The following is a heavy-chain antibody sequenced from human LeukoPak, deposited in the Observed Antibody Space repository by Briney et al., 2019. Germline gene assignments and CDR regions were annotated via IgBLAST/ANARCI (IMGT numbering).Heavy chain of an antibody. V-gene: IGHV1-18*01. Sequence: GASVTVSCKASGYTFTSYGLSWVRQTPGQGLVWMGWISTYSGNTNYAQKLQGRVTMTTDTSTSTAYMEVRSLRSDDTAIYYCARLFLGSSWYVDHWGQGTLVTVSS. CDR2: ISTYSGNT. CDR3: ARLFLGSSWYVDH. J-gene: IGHJ4*02. CDR1: GYTFTSYG. D-gene: IGHD6-13*01.